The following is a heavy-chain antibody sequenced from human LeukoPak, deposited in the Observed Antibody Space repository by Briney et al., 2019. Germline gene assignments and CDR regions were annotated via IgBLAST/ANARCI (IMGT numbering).Heavy chain of an antibody. CDR3: ARGADFWSGYRHYYYYYMDV. V-gene: IGHV4-59*12. CDR2: IYYTGST. CDR1: GGSISSYY. D-gene: IGHD3-3*01. J-gene: IGHJ6*03. Sequence: PSETLSLTCTVSGGSISSYYWFWIRQPPGKGLEWIGYIYYTGSTNYNPSLKSRVTIAVDTSKNQFSLKLSSVTAADTAVYFCARGADFWSGYRHYYYYYMDVWGKGTTVTVSS.